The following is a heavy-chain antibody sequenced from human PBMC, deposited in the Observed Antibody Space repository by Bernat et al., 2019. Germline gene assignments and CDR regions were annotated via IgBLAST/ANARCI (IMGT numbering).Heavy chain of an antibody. CDR1: GFTFSSYG. V-gene: IGHV3-33*01. Sequence: QVQLVESGGGVVQPGRSLRLSCAASGFTFSSYGMHWVRQAPGKGLEWVAVIWYDGSNKYYAESVKGRFTISRDNSKNTLYLQMNSLRAEDTAVYYCALDSSSSDYFDYWGQGTLVTVSS. J-gene: IGHJ4*02. D-gene: IGHD6-6*01. CDR3: ALDSSSSDYFDY. CDR2: IWYDGSNK.